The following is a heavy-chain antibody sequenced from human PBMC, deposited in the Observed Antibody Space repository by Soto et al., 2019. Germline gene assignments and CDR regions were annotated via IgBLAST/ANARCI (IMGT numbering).Heavy chain of an antibody. J-gene: IGHJ4*02. CDR3: AAVGGDSSGWYYFDY. CDR1: GFTFTSSA. Sequence: GASVKVSCKASGFTFTSSAMQWVRQARGQRLEWIGWIVVGSGNTNYAQKFQERVTITRDMSTSTAYMELSSLRSEDTAVYYCAAVGGDSSGWYYFDYWGQGTLVTVSS. CDR2: IVVGSGNT. V-gene: IGHV1-58*02. D-gene: IGHD6-19*01.